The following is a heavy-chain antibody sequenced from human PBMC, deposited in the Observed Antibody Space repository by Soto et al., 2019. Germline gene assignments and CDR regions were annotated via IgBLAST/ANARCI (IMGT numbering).Heavy chain of an antibody. J-gene: IGHJ6*02. Sequence: SLRLSCAASRFTVSSNYMSWVRQAPGKGLEWVSVIYGGGSTYYADSVKGRFTISRDNSKNTLYLQMNSLRAEDTAVYYCARAPITIFGVVSEGMDVWGQGTTVTVSS. CDR1: RFTVSSNY. CDR2: IYGGGST. V-gene: IGHV3-53*01. CDR3: ARAPITIFGVVSEGMDV. D-gene: IGHD3-3*01.